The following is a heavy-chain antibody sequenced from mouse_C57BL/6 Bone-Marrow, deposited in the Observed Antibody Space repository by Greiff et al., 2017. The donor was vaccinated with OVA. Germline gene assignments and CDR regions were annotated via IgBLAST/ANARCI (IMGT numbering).Heavy chain of an antibody. CDR3: ASGYYYGSSND. J-gene: IGHJ2*01. Sequence: QVQLQQPGAELVRPGSSVKLSCKASGYTFTSYWMHWVKQRPIQGLEWIGNIDPSDSETHYNQKFKDKATLTVDKSSSTAYMQLSSLTSEDSAVYYSASGYYYGSSNDWGQGTTLTVSS. V-gene: IGHV1-52*01. D-gene: IGHD1-1*01. CDR1: GYTFTSYW. CDR2: IDPSDSET.